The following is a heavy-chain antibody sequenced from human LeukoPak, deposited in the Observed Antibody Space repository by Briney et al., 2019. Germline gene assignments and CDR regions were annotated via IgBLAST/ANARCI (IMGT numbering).Heavy chain of an antibody. J-gene: IGHJ4*02. CDR3: ARDRSIAVAGTYFDY. CDR1: GGTFSSYA. Sequence: SVKVSCKASGGTFSSYAISWVRRAAGQGLEWMGGFIPIFGTGNYAQKLQGRVTFTAEESTSTAYMALSSLRPEATAVYYCARDRSIAVAGTYFDYWGQGTLVAASS. D-gene: IGHD6-19*01. CDR2: FIPIFGTG. V-gene: IGHV1-69*01.